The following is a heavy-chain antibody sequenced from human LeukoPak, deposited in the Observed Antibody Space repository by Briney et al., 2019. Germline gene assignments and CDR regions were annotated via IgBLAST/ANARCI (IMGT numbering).Heavy chain of an antibody. CDR1: AFIFSGHW. Sequence: GGSLRLSCEGSAFIFSGHWMNWVRQTPGKGLEWVASIKEDGSVRQYVDSVKGRFSISRDNTKGSLFLQLNSLRAEDTAVYYCATAGVLGGWPPYYFDYWGQGTLVTVSS. V-gene: IGHV3-7*03. D-gene: IGHD6-19*01. J-gene: IGHJ4*02. CDR2: IKEDGSVR. CDR3: ATAGVLGGWPPYYFDY.